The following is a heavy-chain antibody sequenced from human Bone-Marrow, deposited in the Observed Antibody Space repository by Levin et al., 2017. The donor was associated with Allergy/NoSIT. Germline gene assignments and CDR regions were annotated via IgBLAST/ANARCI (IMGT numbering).Heavy chain of an antibody. CDR1: GFTFSNYA. D-gene: IGHD3-10*01. V-gene: IGHV3-23*01. CDR3: AKGDRNGVRGVTFDY. Sequence: PGGSLRLSCAASGFTFSNYAMSWVRQAPGKGLEWVSAITTSGDSTYYADSVKGRFTISRDNSKNTLYLQMNSLRADDTAVYYCAKGDRNGVRGVTFDYWGQGTLVTVSS. J-gene: IGHJ4*02. CDR2: ITTSGDST.